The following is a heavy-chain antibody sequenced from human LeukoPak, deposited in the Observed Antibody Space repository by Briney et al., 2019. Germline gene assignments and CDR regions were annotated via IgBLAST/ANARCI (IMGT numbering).Heavy chain of an antibody. CDR3: ARGAKSIAARPFDY. D-gene: IGHD6-6*01. Sequence: GGSLRPSCAASGFTFSSYAMHWVRQAPGKGLEWVAVISYDGSNKYYADSVKGRFTISRDNSKNTLYLQMNSLRAEDTAVYYCARGAKSIAARPFDYWGQGTLVTVSS. CDR2: ISYDGSNK. J-gene: IGHJ4*02. V-gene: IGHV3-30*04. CDR1: GFTFSSYA.